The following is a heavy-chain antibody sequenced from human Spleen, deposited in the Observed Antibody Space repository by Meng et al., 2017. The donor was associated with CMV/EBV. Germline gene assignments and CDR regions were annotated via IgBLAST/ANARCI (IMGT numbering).Heavy chain of an antibody. CDR3: ARQYCSGAACYGAIDY. CDR2: IYPGNSDT. V-gene: IGHV5-51*01. J-gene: IGHJ4*02. CDR1: GYSFTDYW. Sequence: GESLKISCKASGYSFTDYWIGWVRQMPGKGLEWMAIIYPGNSDTRYSPSFQGQVTVSADKSITTAYLQWSSLKPSDTATYYCARQYCSGAACYGAIDYWGKGTLVTVSS. D-gene: IGHD2-15*01.